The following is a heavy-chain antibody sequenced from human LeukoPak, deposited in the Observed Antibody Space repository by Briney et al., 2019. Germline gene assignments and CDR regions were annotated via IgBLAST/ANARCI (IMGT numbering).Heavy chain of an antibody. CDR2: MSAYNGNT. D-gene: IGHD6-13*01. J-gene: IGHJ4*02. CDR1: GYTFTSYG. CDR3: ARASSGSSSWSDFDY. V-gene: IGHV1-18*01. Sequence: ASVKVSCKASGYTFTSYGLSWVRQAPGQGLEWMGWMSAYNGNTNYAQKLQGRVTMTTDTSTSTAYMELRSLRSDDTAIYYCARASSGSSSWSDFDYWGQGTLVTVSS.